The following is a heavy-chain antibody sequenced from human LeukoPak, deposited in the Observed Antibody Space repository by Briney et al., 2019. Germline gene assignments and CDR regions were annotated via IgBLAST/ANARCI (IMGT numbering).Heavy chain of an antibody. Sequence: ASVKVSCKASGYTFTSYDINWVRQATGQGLEWMGWMNPNSDNTGYAQKFQGRVTMTRNTSISTAYMQLSSLRSEDTAVYYCARVQYDSSGYYYERDWGQGTLVTVSS. CDR3: ARVQYDSSGYYYERD. D-gene: IGHD3-22*01. J-gene: IGHJ4*02. CDR1: GYTFTSYD. V-gene: IGHV1-8*01. CDR2: MNPNSDNT.